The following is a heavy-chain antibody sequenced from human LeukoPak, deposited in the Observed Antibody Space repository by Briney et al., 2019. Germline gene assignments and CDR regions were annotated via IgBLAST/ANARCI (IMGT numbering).Heavy chain of an antibody. J-gene: IGHJ3*02. CDR2: IIPIFGTA. D-gene: IGHD5-12*01. Sequence: GASVKVSCKASGYTFTGYYMHWVRQAPGQGLEWMGGIIPIFGTANYAQKFQGRVTITTDESTSTAYMELSSLRSEDTAVYYCARVGYSGYDSTGGVAFDIWGQGTMVTVSS. CDR1: GYTFTGYY. V-gene: IGHV1-69*05. CDR3: ARVGYSGYDSTGGVAFDI.